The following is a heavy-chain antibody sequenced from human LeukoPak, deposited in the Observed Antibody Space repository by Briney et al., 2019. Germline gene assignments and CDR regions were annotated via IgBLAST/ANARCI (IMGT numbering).Heavy chain of an antibody. CDR1: GGSFSGYY. CDR3: AGNARASSDY. D-gene: IGHD2-2*01. J-gene: IGHJ4*02. CDR2: INHSGST. V-gene: IGHV4-34*01. Sequence: SETLSLTCAVYGGSFSGYYRSWIRQPPGKGLEWIGEINHSGSTNYNPSLKSRVTISVDTSNNQFSLKLSSVTAADTAVYYCAGNARASSDYWGQGTLVTVSS.